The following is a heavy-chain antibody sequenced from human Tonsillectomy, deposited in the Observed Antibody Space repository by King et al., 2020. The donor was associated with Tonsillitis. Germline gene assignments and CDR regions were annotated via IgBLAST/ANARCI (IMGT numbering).Heavy chain of an antibody. Sequence: QLVQSGAEVKKPGESLKISCKGFGYRFASYWTGWVRQMPGKGLEWMGIIYPGDSDTRYSPSFQGQVIISVDKSISTVYLQWNSLQASDTATYYCAFLRGYSGYEEGQPDGWGQGTLVTVS. D-gene: IGHD5-12*01. CDR2: IYPGDSDT. V-gene: IGHV5-51*01. CDR3: AFLRGYSGYEEGQPDG. CDR1: GYRFASYW. J-gene: IGHJ1*01.